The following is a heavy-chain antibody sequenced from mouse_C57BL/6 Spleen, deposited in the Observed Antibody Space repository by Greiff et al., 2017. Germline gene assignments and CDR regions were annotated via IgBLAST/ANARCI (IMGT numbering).Heavy chain of an antibody. CDR1: GYTFTDYE. J-gene: IGHJ3*01. CDR2: IDPETGGT. Sequence: VQRVESGAELVRPGASVTLSCKASGYTFTDYEMHWVKQTPVHGLEWIGAIDPETGGTAYNQKFKGKAILTADKSSSTAYMELRSLTSEDSAVYYGTRVVRLAWFAYWGQGTLVTVSA. D-gene: IGHD1-1*01. CDR3: TRVVRLAWFAY. V-gene: IGHV1-15*01.